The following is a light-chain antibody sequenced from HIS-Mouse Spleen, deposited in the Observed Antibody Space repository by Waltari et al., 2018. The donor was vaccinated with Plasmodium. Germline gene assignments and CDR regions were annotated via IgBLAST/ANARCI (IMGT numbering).Light chain of an antibody. J-gene: IGKJ4*01. CDR3: QQYDNLPLT. CDR1: QEISNY. Sequence: DIQMTQSPSSLSASVGDRVTITCQASQEISNYLNWYQQKPVKAPKLLIYDASNLETGVPSRFSGSGSGTDFTFTISSLQPEDIATYYCQQYDNLPLTFGGGTKVEIK. CDR2: DAS. V-gene: IGKV1-33*01.